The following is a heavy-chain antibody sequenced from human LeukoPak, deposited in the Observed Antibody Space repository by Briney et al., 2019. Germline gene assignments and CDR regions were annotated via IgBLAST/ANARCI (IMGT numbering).Heavy chain of an antibody. CDR2: VSANGGRT. CDR1: GLTFSGYV. D-gene: IGHD2-8*02. V-gene: IGHV3-23*01. CDR3: AKGPERRGFCSGSACYSDC. J-gene: IGHJ4*02. Sequence: GGSLRLSCAASGLTFSGYVMSWARQAPGKGLEWVAAVSANGGRTYYTESVKGHFTISRDNSKNTLYLQMNSLRADDTAVYYCAKGPERRGFCSGSACYSDCWGQGTLVTVSS.